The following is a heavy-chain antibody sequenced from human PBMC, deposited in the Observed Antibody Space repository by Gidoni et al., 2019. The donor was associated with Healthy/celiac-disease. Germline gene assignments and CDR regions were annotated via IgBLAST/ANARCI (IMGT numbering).Heavy chain of an antibody. D-gene: IGHD2-8*01. CDR2: ISAYNGNT. CDR1: GYTFTSYG. Sequence: QVQLVQSGAEVKKPGASVQVSCKASGYTFTSYGISWVRQTPGQGLEWMGWISAYNGNTNYAQKLQGRVTMTTATSTSTAYMERRSLRSDATAVYYCASAAYDMGLDYWGQGTLATVS. J-gene: IGHJ4*02. CDR3: ASAAYDMGLDY. V-gene: IGHV1-18*01.